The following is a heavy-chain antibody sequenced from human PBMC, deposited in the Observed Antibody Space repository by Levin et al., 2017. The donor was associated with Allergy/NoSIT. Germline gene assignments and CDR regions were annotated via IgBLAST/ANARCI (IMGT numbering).Heavy chain of an antibody. Sequence: GGSLRLSCAASGFTFTDYAIHWIRQAPGRGLEWVSGVSWNSGTIGYADSVMGRFTISRDNAKNSLYLQMNSLRTEDTALYFCARHKDYGGNGYYYYGMDVWGQGTTVTVSS. CDR3: ARHKDYGGNGYYYYGMDV. D-gene: IGHD4-23*01. J-gene: IGHJ6*02. CDR1: GFTFTDYA. V-gene: IGHV3-9*01. CDR2: VSWNSGTI.